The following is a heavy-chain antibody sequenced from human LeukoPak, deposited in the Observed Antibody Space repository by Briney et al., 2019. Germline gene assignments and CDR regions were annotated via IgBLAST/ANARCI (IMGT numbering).Heavy chain of an antibody. CDR1: GGSISNYY. Sequence: SETLSLTCTVSGGSISNYYWSWIRQPPGKGLEWIGHIYYSGATKYNPSLKRRITISVDKSKNQFSLMLSSVTAADTAVYYCARFGITVVRGGKYYFDYWGQGTLVTVSS. J-gene: IGHJ4*02. V-gene: IGHV4-59*08. D-gene: IGHD3-10*01. CDR3: ARFGITVVRGGKYYFDY. CDR2: IYYSGAT.